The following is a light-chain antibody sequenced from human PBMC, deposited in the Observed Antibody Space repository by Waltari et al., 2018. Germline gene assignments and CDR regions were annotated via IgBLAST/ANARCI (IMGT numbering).Light chain of an antibody. CDR3: NTREISGDVV. V-gene: IGLV3-19*01. CDR1: SLSFSY. Sequence: SSELSQDPAVSVALGQTVRITGQGDSLSFSYASRCRQTPGQSPVLLIYGKTNRPSGSPDRFSASSSGNTASLTISGARAEDEGDYYCNTREISGDVVFGGGTKLTVL. CDR2: GKT. J-gene: IGLJ2*01.